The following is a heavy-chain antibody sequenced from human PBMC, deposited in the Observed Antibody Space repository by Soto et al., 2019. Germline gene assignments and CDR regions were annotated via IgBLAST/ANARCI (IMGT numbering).Heavy chain of an antibody. J-gene: IGHJ3*02. Sequence: LSLTCTVSGGSISSGGYYWSWIRQHPGKGLEWIGYIYYSGSTYYNPSLKSRVTISVDTSKNQFSLKLSSVTAADTAVYYCARDSGLRYFDGAGAFDIWGQGTMVTVSS. V-gene: IGHV4-31*03. D-gene: IGHD3-9*01. CDR1: GGSISSGGYY. CDR3: ARDSGLRYFDGAGAFDI. CDR2: IYYSGST.